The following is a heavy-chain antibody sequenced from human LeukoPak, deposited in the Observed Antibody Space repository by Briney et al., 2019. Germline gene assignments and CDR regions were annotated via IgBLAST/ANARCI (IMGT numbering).Heavy chain of an antibody. CDR2: IYHSGST. D-gene: IGHD3-22*01. J-gene: IGHJ4*02. V-gene: IGHV4-39*07. CDR3: ARDPPSTYYYDSSGFRTFAY. Sequence: SETLSLTCTVSGGSISSSSYYWGWIRQPPGKGLEWIGSIYHSGSTYYNPSLKSRVTISVDTSKNQFSLKLSSVTAADTAVYYCARDPPSTYYYDSSGFRTFAYWGQGTLVIVSS. CDR1: GGSISSSSYY.